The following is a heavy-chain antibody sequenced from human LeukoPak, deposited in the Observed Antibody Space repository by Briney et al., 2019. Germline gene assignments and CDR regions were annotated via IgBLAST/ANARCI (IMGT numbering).Heavy chain of an antibody. CDR2: IIPIFGTA. V-gene: IGHV1-69*01. Sequence: SVKVSCKASGGTFSSYAISWVRQAPGQGLEWMGGIIPIFGTANYAQKFQGRVTITADESTSTAYMELSSLRSEDTAVYYCARSGISYSSSWYRYYYGMDVWGKGTTVTASS. CDR1: GGTFSSYA. D-gene: IGHD6-13*01. CDR3: ARSGISYSSSWYRYYYGMDV. J-gene: IGHJ6*04.